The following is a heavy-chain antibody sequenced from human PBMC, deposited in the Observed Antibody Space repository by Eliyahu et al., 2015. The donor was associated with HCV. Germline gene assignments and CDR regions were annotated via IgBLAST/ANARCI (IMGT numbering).Heavy chain of an antibody. J-gene: IGHJ4*02. CDR1: GGSXGSYY. Sequence: QVQLQESGPGLVKPSETLSLTCTVSGGSXGSYYWNWIRQPPGEGLEWIGYIYYSGSTNYNPSLKSRVTISVDTSKNQFSLKLSSVTAADTAVYFCARGAHGVLRYWGRGTLVTVSS. V-gene: IGHV4-59*01. D-gene: IGHD4-17*01. CDR3: ARGAHGVLRY. CDR2: IYYSGST.